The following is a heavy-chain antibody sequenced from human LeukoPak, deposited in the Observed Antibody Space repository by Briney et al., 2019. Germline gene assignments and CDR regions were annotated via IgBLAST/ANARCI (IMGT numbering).Heavy chain of an antibody. V-gene: IGHV6-1*01. CDR2: TYYRSKWYN. CDR1: GDSVSSNSAA. J-gene: IGHJ6*02. Sequence: SQTLSLTCAISGDSVSSNSAAWNWIRQSPSRGLEWLGRTYYRSKWYNDYAVSVKSRITINPDTSKNQFSLQLNSVTPEDTAVYYCARESYIVVVVAADPHYYYYGMDVWGQGTTVTVSS. CDR3: ARESYIVVVVAADPHYYYYGMDV. D-gene: IGHD2-15*01.